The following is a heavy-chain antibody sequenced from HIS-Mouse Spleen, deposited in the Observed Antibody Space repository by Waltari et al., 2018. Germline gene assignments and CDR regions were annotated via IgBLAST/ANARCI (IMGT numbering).Heavy chain of an antibody. CDR1: GGSISSSSYY. Sequence: QLQLQESGPGLVKPSETLSLTCTVSGGSISSSSYYWGWIRQPPGKGLEWIGSIDYRGSTDYNPSLKSRVTISVDTSKNQFSLKLSSVTAADTAVYYCAREIPYSSSWYDWYFDLWGRGTLVTVSS. CDR3: AREIPYSSSWYDWYFDL. J-gene: IGHJ2*01. D-gene: IGHD6-13*01. V-gene: IGHV4-39*07. CDR2: IDYRGST.